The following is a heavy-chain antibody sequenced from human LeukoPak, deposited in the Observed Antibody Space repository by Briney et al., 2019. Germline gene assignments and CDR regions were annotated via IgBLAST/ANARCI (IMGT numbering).Heavy chain of an antibody. D-gene: IGHD3-22*01. CDR2: IYYSGST. CDR1: GGSFSGYY. V-gene: IGHV4-34*01. J-gene: IGHJ6*03. CDR3: ARNYYDSSGYLSYYYYYYMDV. Sequence: SETLSLTCAVYGGSFSGYYWSWIRQPPGKGLEWIGSIYYSGSTYYNPSLKSRVTISVDTSKNQFSLKLSSVTAADTAVYYCARNYYDSSGYLSYYYYYYMDVWGKGTTVTISS.